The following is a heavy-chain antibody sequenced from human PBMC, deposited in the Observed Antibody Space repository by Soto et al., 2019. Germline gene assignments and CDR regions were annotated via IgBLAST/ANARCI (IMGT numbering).Heavy chain of an antibody. CDR3: ARGLICRELDAFDI. Sequence: ASVKVSCKASGYTFTSYDINWVRQATGQGLEWMGWMNPNSGNTGYAQKFQGRVTMTRNTSISTAYMELSSLRSEDTAVYYCARGLICRELDAFDIWGQGTMVTVSS. CDR1: GYTFTSYD. J-gene: IGHJ3*02. V-gene: IGHV1-8*01. CDR2: MNPNSGNT. D-gene: IGHD1-26*01.